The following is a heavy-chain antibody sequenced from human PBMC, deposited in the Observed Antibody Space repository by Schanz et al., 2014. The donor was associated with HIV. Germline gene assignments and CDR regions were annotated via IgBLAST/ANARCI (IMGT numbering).Heavy chain of an antibody. D-gene: IGHD2-15*01. J-gene: IGHJ4*02. CDR3: ARAPAVGVFDF. CDR1: GGSIRHYY. Sequence: HVQLQESGPRLVQPSETLSLTCNVSGGSIRHYYWSWIRQPPGKTLEWIGYIYYNGNAYYNPSLKSRVTISVDTSESQFSLKLNSVTAADTALYYCARAPAVGVFDFWGQGTLVTVSS. CDR2: IYYNGNA. V-gene: IGHV4-30-4*01.